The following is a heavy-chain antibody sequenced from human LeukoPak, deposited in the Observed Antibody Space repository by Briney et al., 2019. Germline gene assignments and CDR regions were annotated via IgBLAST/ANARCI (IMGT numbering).Heavy chain of an antibody. CDR1: GGSISSYY. V-gene: IGHV4-59*01. D-gene: IGHD3-10*01. J-gene: IGHJ6*02. Sequence: PSETLSLTCTVSGGSISSYYWSWIRQPPGKGLEWIGHIYYSGSTNYNPSLKSRVTISVDTSKNQFSLKLSSVTAADTAVYYCARSGSMVRGAYYYYGMDVWGQGTTVTVSS. CDR3: ARSGSMVRGAYYYYGMDV. CDR2: IYYSGST.